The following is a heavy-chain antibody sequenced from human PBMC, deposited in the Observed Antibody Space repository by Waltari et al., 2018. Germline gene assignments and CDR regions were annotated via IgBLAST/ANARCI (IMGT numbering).Heavy chain of an antibody. D-gene: IGHD6-13*01. CDR3: ARLTLIAAAGNGDWFDP. Sequence: EVQLVESGGGLVQPGGSLRLSCAASGFTFSSYSMNWVRQDPGKGLEWVSYISSSSSTIYYADSVKGRFTISRDNAKNSLYLQMNSLRAEDTAVYYCARLTLIAAAGNGDWFDPWGQGTLVTVSS. CDR1: GFTFSSYS. CDR2: ISSSSSTI. V-gene: IGHV3-48*04. J-gene: IGHJ5*02.